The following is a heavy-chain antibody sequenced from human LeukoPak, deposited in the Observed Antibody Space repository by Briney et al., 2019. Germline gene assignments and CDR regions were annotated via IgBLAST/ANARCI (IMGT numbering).Heavy chain of an antibody. CDR1: GHSVSIYSAA. J-gene: IGHJ3*02. CDR3: ARSGGHDAFDI. Sequence: SQTLSLTYAISGHSVSIYSAAWSWIRQSPSRGLEWLGRTYYRSKWYNEYAVSVKSRITINPDTSKNQFSLRLTSVTPEHTAVYYCARSGGHDAFDIWGQGTMVTVSS. D-gene: IGHD4-23*01. V-gene: IGHV6-1*01. CDR2: TYYRSKWYN.